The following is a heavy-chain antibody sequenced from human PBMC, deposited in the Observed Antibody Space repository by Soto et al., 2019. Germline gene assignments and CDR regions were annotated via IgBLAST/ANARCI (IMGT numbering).Heavy chain of an antibody. CDR3: ARISARRNDFDV. CDR2: ITPYNGNT. J-gene: IGHJ3*01. CDR1: NYLFGAFG. Sequence: QVQLVQSGAEVKNPGASVKVSCQASNYLFGAFGISWVRQAPGQGFEWMGWITPYNGNTHYAEKFQDRVTMTADNSTTTADMEVRRLTSDDTAVYFCARISARRNDFDVWGQGTVVTVSS. V-gene: IGHV1-18*01.